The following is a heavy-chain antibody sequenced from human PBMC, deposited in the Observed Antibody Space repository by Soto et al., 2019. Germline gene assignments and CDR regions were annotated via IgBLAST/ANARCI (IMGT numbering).Heavy chain of an antibody. Sequence: QVQLVQSGAEVKKPGASVKVSCKASGYTFTSYDINWVRQATGQGLEWMGWMNPNSGNTGYAQKFQGRVTMTRNTSISTAYMELSSLRSEYTAVYYCAGGPATLTILGVVITPYYFDYWGQGTLVTVSS. CDR2: MNPNSGNT. D-gene: IGHD3-3*01. J-gene: IGHJ4*02. CDR3: AGGPATLTILGVVITPYYFDY. CDR1: GYTFTSYD. V-gene: IGHV1-8*01.